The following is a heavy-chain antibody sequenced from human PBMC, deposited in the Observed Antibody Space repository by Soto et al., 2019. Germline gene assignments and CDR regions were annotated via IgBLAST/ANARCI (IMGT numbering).Heavy chain of an antibody. J-gene: IGHJ5*01. CDR3: ARHGTALTAVNWFVS. CDR1: GGSITSGSFY. Sequence: SETLSLPCTVSGGSITSGSFYWGWVRHSPGKGLEWIGSIYYSGSVYYNPSLESRVTISADVSRDQFSLKLTSVTAADTAVYYCARHGTALTAVNWFVSWGHGTLVTSPQ. V-gene: IGHV4-39*01. D-gene: IGHD2-21*02. CDR2: IYYSGSV.